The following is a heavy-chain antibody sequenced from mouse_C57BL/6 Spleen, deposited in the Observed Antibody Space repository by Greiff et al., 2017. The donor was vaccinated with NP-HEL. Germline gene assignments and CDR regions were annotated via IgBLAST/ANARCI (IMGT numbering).Heavy chain of an antibody. V-gene: IGHV1-52*01. Sequence: VQLQQPGAELVRPGSSVKLSCKASGYTFTSYWMHWVKQRPIQGLEWIGNIDPSDSETHYNQKFKDKATLTVDKSSSTAYMQLSSLTSKDSAVSFCASGTGYFDYWGQGTTLTVSS. D-gene: IGHD4-1*01. CDR3: ASGTGYFDY. J-gene: IGHJ2*01. CDR2: IDPSDSET. CDR1: GYTFTSYW.